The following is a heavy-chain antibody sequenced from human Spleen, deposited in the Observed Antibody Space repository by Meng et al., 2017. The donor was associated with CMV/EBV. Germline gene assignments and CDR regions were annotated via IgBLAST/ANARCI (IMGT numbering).Heavy chain of an antibody. V-gene: IGHV4-59*12. CDR3: ARGLGYCSSTSCPRYFDY. Sequence: SETLSLTCTVSGGSISSYYWSWIRQPPGKELEWIGYISDSGSTSYSPSLKSRVNISVDTSKNQFSLKLSSVTAADTAVYYCARGLGYCSSTSCPRYFDYWGQGTLVTVSS. J-gene: IGHJ4*02. CDR2: ISDSGST. CDR1: GGSISSYY. D-gene: IGHD2-2*01.